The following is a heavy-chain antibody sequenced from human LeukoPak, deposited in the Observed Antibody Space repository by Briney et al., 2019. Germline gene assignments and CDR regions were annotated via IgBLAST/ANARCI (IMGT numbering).Heavy chain of an antibody. V-gene: IGHV3-23*01. J-gene: IGHJ4*02. D-gene: IGHD3-22*01. Sequence: GGSLRLSCAASGFTFSAYAMSWARQAPGKGLEWVSAISGSGAYTCYADPVKGRFTISRDNSKNTLYLQMNSLRAEDTAVYYCAKHSSGYHQSFDFWGQGTLVTVSS. CDR1: GFTFSAYA. CDR2: ISGSGAYT. CDR3: AKHSSGYHQSFDF.